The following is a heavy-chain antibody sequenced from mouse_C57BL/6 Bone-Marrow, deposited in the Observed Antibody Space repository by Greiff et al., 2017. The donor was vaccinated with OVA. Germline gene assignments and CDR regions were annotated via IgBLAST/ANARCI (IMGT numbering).Heavy chain of an antibody. D-gene: IGHD1-1*01. Sequence: QVQLQQPGAELVKPGASVKLSCKASGYTFTSYWLHWVKQRPGRGLEWIGRIDPNSGGTKYHEKFKSKATLTVDKPSSTDYMQHSSLTSEYSAVYYCARSNAGSPYYFDYWGQGTTLTVSS. CDR1: GYTFTSYW. J-gene: IGHJ2*01. V-gene: IGHV1-72*01. CDR3: ARSNAGSPYYFDY. CDR2: IDPNSGGT.